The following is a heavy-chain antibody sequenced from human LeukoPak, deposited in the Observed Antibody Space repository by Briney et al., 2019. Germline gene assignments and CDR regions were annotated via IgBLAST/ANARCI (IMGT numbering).Heavy chain of an antibody. J-gene: IGHJ5*02. CDR1: GYTFTGYY. CDR2: INPNSGGT. Sequence: ASVKVSCKASGYTFTGYYMHWVRQAPGQGLEWMGWINPNSGGTNYAQKFQGRVTMTRDTSISTAYMELSRLRSDDTAVYYCARDGSGSYSAGYNWFDPWGQGTLVTASS. CDR3: ARDGSGSYSAGYNWFDP. V-gene: IGHV1-2*02. D-gene: IGHD1-26*01.